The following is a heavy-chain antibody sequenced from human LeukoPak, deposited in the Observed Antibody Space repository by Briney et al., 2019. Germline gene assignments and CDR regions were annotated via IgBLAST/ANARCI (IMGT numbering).Heavy chain of an antibody. V-gene: IGHV4-4*02. Sequence: SGTLSLTCAVSGGSISSSNWWSWIRQPPGKGLEWIGEIYHSGSTNYNPSLKSRVTISVDKSKTQFSLKLSSVTAADTAVYYCARRANWGSSVSGIDPWGQGTLVTVSS. CDR1: GGSISSSNW. D-gene: IGHD7-27*01. J-gene: IGHJ5*02. CDR2: IYHSGST. CDR3: ARRANWGSSVSGIDP.